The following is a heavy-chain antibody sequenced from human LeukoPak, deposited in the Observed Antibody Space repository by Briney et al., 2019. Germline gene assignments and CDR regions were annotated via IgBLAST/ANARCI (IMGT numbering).Heavy chain of an antibody. Sequence: GGSLRLSCAASGFTFDDYAMSWVRQAPGKGLEWVSAISGSGGSTYYADSVKGRFTISRDNSKNTLYLQMNSLRAEDTAVYYCAKLVVSGRAFDIWGQGTMVTVSS. J-gene: IGHJ3*02. CDR3: AKLVVSGRAFDI. D-gene: IGHD6-25*01. CDR2: ISGSGGST. CDR1: GFTFDDYA. V-gene: IGHV3-23*01.